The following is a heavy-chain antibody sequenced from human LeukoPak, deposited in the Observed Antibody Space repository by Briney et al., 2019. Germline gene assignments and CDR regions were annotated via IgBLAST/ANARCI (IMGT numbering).Heavy chain of an antibody. CDR3: AKRPESSTTNCFRFEY. Sequence: GGSLRLSCAASGFTFSTYAMSWVRQAPGQGLEWVSSINGDGGSTYYAESVKGRFTVSRDNSKNTLYLQMDSLRAEDTAVYYCAKRPESSTTNCFRFEYWGQGTLVTVSS. V-gene: IGHV3-23*01. D-gene: IGHD2/OR15-2a*01. CDR2: INGDGGST. J-gene: IGHJ4*02. CDR1: GFTFSTYA.